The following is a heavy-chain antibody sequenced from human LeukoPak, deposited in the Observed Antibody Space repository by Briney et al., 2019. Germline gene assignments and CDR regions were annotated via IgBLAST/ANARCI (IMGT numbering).Heavy chain of an antibody. D-gene: IGHD2-2*01. CDR3: ARGKLVVPAARGYYYYGMDV. Sequence: KPSETLSLTCAVYGGSFNDYYWSWIRQPPGKGLEWIGEINHSGSTNYNPSLKSRVTISVDTSKNQFSLKLSSVTAADAAVYYCARGKLVVPAARGYYYYGMDVWGQGTTVTVSS. CDR1: GGSFNDYY. J-gene: IGHJ6*02. CDR2: INHSGST. V-gene: IGHV4-34*01.